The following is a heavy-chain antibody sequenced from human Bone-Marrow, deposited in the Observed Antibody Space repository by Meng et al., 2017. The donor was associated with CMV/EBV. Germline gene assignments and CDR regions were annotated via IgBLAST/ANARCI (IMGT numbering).Heavy chain of an antibody. D-gene: IGHD4-17*01. V-gene: IGHV3-30*02. CDR2: IRYDGSNK. CDR3: ARDLSHGDYRYYYYYYGMDV. CDR1: GFTFSSYW. J-gene: IGHJ6*02. Sequence: GGSLRLSCAASGFTFSSYWMSWVRQAPGKGLEWVAFIRYDGSNKYYADSVKGRFTISRDNSKNTLYLQMNSLRAEDTAVYYCARDLSHGDYRYYYYYYGMDVWGQGTTVTVPS.